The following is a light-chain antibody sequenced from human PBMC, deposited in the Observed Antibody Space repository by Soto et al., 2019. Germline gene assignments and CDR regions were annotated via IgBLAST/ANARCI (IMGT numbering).Light chain of an antibody. Sequence: QSALTQPASVSGSPGQSITISCTGTSSDVGGYNYVSWYQHHPGKAPKLMIYEVSNRPSGVSNRFSASKSGNTASLTISGLQAEDEGDYYCSSYASSSTLFGGGTKVTVL. CDR1: SSDVGGYNY. CDR3: SSYASSSTL. CDR2: EVS. J-gene: IGLJ2*01. V-gene: IGLV2-14*01.